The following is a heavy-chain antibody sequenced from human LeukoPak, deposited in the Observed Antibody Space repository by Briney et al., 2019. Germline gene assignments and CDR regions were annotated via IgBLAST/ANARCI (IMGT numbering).Heavy chain of an antibody. CDR2: ISGSGGTT. D-gene: IGHD1-26*01. Sequence: PGGSLTLSCAASGFTFNNYSMRWVRQAPGKGREWVSVISGSGGTTYYADSVKGGFPISRDNSKPPLSLQMNSLRAEDTAVYYCAKDGDLAGYYAAPASYFDSWGQGTLVTVSS. CDR1: GFTFNNYS. CDR3: AKDGDLAGYYAAPASYFDS. V-gene: IGHV3-23*01. J-gene: IGHJ4*02.